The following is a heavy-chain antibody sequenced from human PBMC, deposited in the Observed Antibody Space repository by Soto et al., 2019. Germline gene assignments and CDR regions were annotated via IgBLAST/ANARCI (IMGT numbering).Heavy chain of an antibody. V-gene: IGHV4-61*08. J-gene: IGHJ5*02. CDR3: ARVLFGRGNWFDP. CDR2: IHHSGST. D-gene: IGHD3-3*01. Sequence: SETLSLTCAVSGGSISCGGYSWSWIRQPPGKGLEWIGYIHHSGSTNHNPSLKSRVTISVDTSKNQISLKLRSVTAADTAVYYCARVLFGRGNWFDPWGQGTLVTVSS. CDR1: GGSISCGGYS.